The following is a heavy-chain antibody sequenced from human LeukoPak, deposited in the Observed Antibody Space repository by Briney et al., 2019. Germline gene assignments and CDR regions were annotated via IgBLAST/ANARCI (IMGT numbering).Heavy chain of an antibody. CDR1: GFTFSTYA. CDR3: AREYDSSGYPFDY. CDR2: ISYDGSNT. J-gene: IGHJ4*02. V-gene: IGHV3-30-3*01. Sequence: RGSLRHSCAASGFTFSTYAMHWVRQAPGEGLEWVAVISYDGSNTYYPDSVEGRFTISRDTSKNTLYLQVNSLRADDTAVYYCAREYDSSGYPFDYWGQGTLVTVSS. D-gene: IGHD3-22*01.